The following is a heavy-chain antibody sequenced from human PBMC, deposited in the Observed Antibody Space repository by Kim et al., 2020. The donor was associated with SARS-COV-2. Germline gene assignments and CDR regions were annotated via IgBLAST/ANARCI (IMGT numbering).Heavy chain of an antibody. D-gene: IGHD2-8*02. V-gene: IGHV3-23*01. CDR1: GFTLNSYA. CDR3: AKDRYCADTRCPLDY. Sequence: GALRLSCAASGFTLNSYAMSWVRQAPGKGLEWVSSSSGNGETTSYADSVKGRFTIFRDNAKNTLYLQMNSLRAEDTAVYYCAKDRYCADTRCPLDYWGQGTLVTVSS. J-gene: IGHJ4*02. CDR2: SSGNGETT.